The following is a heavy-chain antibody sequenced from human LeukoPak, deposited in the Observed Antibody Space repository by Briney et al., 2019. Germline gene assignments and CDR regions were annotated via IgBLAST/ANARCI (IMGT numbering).Heavy chain of an antibody. V-gene: IGHV4-38-2*02. J-gene: IGHJ6*03. CDR1: GYSISSGYY. CDR2: IYHSGST. CDR3: ASCIANYYYYYMDV. D-gene: IGHD6-13*01. Sequence: PSETLSLTCTVSGYSISSGYYWGWIRQPPGKGLEWIGSIYHSGSTYYNPSLKSRVTISVDTSKNQFSLKLSSVTAADTAVYYCASCIANYYYYYMDVWGKGTTVTVSS.